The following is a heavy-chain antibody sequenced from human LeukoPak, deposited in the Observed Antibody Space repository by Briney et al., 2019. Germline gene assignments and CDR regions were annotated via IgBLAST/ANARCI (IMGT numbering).Heavy chain of an antibody. Sequence: SETLSLTCTVSGGSISNFYWSWVRQPPGKGLEWIGYIYSSGSINYHPSLKSRVTMSVDTSKNQFSLRLSSVTAADTAVYYCARQAYYYDSSGYYYDYWGQGTLVTVSS. D-gene: IGHD3-22*01. CDR1: GGSISNFY. CDR3: ARQAYYYDSSGYYYDY. J-gene: IGHJ4*02. V-gene: IGHV4-4*09. CDR2: IYSSGSI.